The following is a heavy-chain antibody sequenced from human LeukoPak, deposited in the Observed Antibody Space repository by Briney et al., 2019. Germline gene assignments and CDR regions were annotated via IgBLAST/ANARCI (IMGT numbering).Heavy chain of an antibody. CDR3: ARQAPLSSDWLFDC. Sequence: SETLSLTCTVSGVSISSSGYYWGWIRQPPGKGLEWIGSIYYSGSTYSKLSLKSRVTISVDTSKTQFSLKVSSVTAADTAVYYCARQAPLSSDWLFDCWGQGTLVAVSS. J-gene: IGHJ4*02. D-gene: IGHD6-19*01. CDR1: GVSISSSGYY. V-gene: IGHV4-39*01. CDR2: IYYSGST.